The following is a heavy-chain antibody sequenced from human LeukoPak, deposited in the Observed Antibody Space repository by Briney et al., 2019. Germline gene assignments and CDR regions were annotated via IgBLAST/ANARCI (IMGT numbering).Heavy chain of an antibody. J-gene: IGHJ6*02. V-gene: IGHV3-74*03. CDR2: INRDGSTT. CDR3: ARGNYYGMDV. Sequence: GSLRLSCAASESTFSKFWMHWVRHAPGKGLVWVSGINRDGSTTTYADSVKGRFTVSRDNAKNTLYLQMNSLRAEDTAVYYCARGNYYGMDVWGQGTTVTVSS. D-gene: IGHD2/OR15-2a*01. CDR1: ESTFSKFW.